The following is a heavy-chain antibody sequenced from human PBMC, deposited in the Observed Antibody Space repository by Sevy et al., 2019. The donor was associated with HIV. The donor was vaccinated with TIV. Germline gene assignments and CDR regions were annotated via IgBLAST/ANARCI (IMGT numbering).Heavy chain of an antibody. CDR1: GFTFRTYG. V-gene: IGHV3-30*18. Sequence: GGSLRLSCVASGFTFRTYGIHWVRQAPGKGLEWVAVISHDGSHKYNADSVKGRFIISRENSKNALYLQMSSLRVDDTAVYYCAKDLRPKLLYNDLWGGSSGMDVWGQGTTVTVSS. J-gene: IGHJ6*02. CDR3: AKDLRPKLLYNDLWGGSSGMDV. D-gene: IGHD3-3*01. CDR2: ISHDGSHK.